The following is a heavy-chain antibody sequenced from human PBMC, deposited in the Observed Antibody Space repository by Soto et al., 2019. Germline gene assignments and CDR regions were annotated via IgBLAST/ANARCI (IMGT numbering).Heavy chain of an antibody. CDR2: ISSSGSTI. Sequence: GGSLRLSCAVSGFTFSSYAMNWVRQAPGKGLEWVSYISSSGSTIYSADSVKGRFTISRDNANNSLYLQMNSLRAEDTAVYYCAREVKYFDSSGYPSSWLDPWGQGTLVTVSS. CDR3: AREVKYFDSSGYPSSWLDP. D-gene: IGHD3-22*01. CDR1: GFTFSSYA. V-gene: IGHV3-48*03. J-gene: IGHJ5*02.